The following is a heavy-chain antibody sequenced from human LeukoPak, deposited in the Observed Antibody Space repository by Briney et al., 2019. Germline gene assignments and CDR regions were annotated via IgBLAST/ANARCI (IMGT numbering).Heavy chain of an antibody. CDR3: ARQPGATAASDM. CDR1: GVSMTNYY. V-gene: IGHV4-59*08. Sequence: SETLSLTCTVSGVSMTNYYWSWIRQPPGKGLEWIAYSHNSGETKYNPSLKSRITISVDTSKNEFSLKLSSVTAADTAVYYCARQPGATAASDMWGQGTTVTVSA. J-gene: IGHJ3*02. D-gene: IGHD5-18*01. CDR2: SHNSGET.